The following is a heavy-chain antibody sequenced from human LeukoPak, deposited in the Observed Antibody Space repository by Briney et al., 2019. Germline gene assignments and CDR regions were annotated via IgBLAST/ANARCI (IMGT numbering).Heavy chain of an antibody. V-gene: IGHV1-24*01. Sequence: GASVKVSCKVSGYTLTELSMHWVRQAPGKGLEWMGGFDPEDGETIYAQKFQGRVTITADKSTSTAYMELSSLRSEDTAVYYCAREWSDYGDYGAAFDYWGQGTLVTVSS. J-gene: IGHJ4*02. CDR2: FDPEDGET. CDR1: GYTLTELS. CDR3: AREWSDYGDYGAAFDY. D-gene: IGHD4-17*01.